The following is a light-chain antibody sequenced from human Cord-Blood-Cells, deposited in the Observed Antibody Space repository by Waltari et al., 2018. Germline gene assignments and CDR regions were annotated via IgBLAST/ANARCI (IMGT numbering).Light chain of an antibody. Sequence: AIQLTQSPSSLSASVGDRVTITCRASQGISSSLAWYQQKPGKAPKLLIYDADSLESGVPSRFSGSGSGTDFTLTISSLQPEEFATYYCQQFNNYPLTFGGGTKVEIK. V-gene: IGKV1D-13*01. J-gene: IGKJ4*01. CDR2: DAD. CDR1: QGISSS. CDR3: QQFNNYPLT.